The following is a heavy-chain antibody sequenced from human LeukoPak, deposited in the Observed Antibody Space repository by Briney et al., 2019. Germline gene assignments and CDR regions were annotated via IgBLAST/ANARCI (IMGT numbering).Heavy chain of an antibody. J-gene: IGHJ3*01. V-gene: IGHV4-59*01. CDR3: ARVSFDNSGYFAAFDV. CDR1: GASISSYF. CDR2: IFYTGNT. Sequence: SETLSLTCTVSGASISSYFWTWIRQPPGKGLEYIGYIFYTGNTNYNPSLKSRVIISVDMSKSQFSLKLRSVTAADTAMYYCARVSFDNSGYFAAFDVWGQGTMVTVSS. D-gene: IGHD3-22*01.